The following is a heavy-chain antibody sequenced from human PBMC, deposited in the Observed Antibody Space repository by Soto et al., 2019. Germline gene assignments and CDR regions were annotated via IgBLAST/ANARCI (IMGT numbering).Heavy chain of an antibody. J-gene: IGHJ6*02. D-gene: IGHD4-17*01. V-gene: IGHV3-7*05. CDR1: GFTFSSYW. Sequence: PGGSLRLSCAASGFTFSSYWMSWVRQAPGKGLEWVANIKQDGSEKYYVDSVKGRFTISRDNAKNSLYLQMNSLRAEDTAVYYCARRSTVVTTQYYYYGMDVWGQGTTVTVYS. CDR2: IKQDGSEK. CDR3: ARRSTVVTTQYYYYGMDV.